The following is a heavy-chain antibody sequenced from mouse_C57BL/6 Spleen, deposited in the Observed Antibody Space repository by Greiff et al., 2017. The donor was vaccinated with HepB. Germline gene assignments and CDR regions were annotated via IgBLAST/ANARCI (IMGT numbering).Heavy chain of an antibody. V-gene: IGHV1-72*01. J-gene: IGHJ2*01. CDR1: GYTFTSSG. D-gene: IGHD6-2*01. Sequence: QVQLQQPGAGLVRPGASVKLSCKASGYTFTSSGMPWVKQRPGRGLEWIGRIDPNGGGTKYNEKFKGKAALTGDKSSSTAYMQLSSLTSEGSAVYYCARQRGSPFDYWGQGTTLTISS. CDR3: ARQRGSPFDY. CDR2: IDPNGGGT.